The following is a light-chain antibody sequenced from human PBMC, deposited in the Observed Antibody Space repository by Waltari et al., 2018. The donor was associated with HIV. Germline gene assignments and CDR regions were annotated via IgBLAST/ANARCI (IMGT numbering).Light chain of an antibody. J-gene: IGLJ1*01. CDR1: SSDVGGYNY. V-gene: IGLV2-8*01. CDR2: EVT. Sequence: QSALTQPPSASGSPGQSVTISCTGTSSDVGGYNYVPWYQQHPGKAPKLMISEVTKRPSGVPDRFSGSKSGNTASLTVSGLQAEDEADYYCSSYAGSNNYVFGTGTKVTVL. CDR3: SSYAGSNNYV.